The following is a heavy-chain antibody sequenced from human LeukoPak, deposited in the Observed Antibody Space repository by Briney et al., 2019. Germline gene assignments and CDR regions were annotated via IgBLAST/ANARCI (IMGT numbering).Heavy chain of an antibody. CDR2: ISGSGGST. V-gene: IGHV3-23*01. D-gene: IGHD6-13*01. CDR3: AKEGSIAAAGTAFNY. Sequence: GGCRRLACAASGFTFSSYAMSWVRQAPGKGLEWVSAISGSGGSTYYADSVKGRFTISRDNSKNTLYLQMNSLRAEDTAVYYCAKEGSIAAAGTAFNYWGQGTLVTVSS. J-gene: IGHJ4*02. CDR1: GFTFSSYA.